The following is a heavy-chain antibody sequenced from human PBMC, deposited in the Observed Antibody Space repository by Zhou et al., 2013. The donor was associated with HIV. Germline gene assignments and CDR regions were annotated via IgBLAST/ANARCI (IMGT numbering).Heavy chain of an antibody. J-gene: IGHJ6*03. CDR3: ARASSDIVVVPAARDYYYYMDV. CDR2: IIPIFGTA. CDR1: GGTFSSYA. D-gene: IGHD2-2*01. Sequence: QVQLVQSGAEVKKPGSSVKVSCKASGGTFSSYAISWVRQAPGQGLEWMGGIIPIFGTANYAQKFQGRVTITTDESTSTAYMELSSLRSEDTAVYYCARASSDIVVVPAARDYYYYMDVWGKGDHGHRLL. V-gene: IGHV1-69*05.